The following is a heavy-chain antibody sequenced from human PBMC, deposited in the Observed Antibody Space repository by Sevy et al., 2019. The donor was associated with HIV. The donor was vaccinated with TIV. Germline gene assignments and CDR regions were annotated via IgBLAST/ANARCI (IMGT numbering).Heavy chain of an antibody. J-gene: IGHJ4*02. CDR1: GFSLNAAGMG. CDR2: IYWDDDN. Sequence: SGPTLVKPTQTLTLTCTFSGFSLNAAGMGVGWIRQPPGKALEWLALIYWDDDNRYSPSLQSRLTVTKDTSKRQVFLTMTNVDPMDTATYYCAHRRTYCNPFKYWGPGTLVTVSS. D-gene: IGHD4-4*01. V-gene: IGHV2-5*02. CDR3: AHRRTYCNPFKY.